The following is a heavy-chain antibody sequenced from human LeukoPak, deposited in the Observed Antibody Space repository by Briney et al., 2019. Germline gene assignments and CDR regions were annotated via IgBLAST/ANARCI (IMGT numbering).Heavy chain of an antibody. D-gene: IGHD3-10*02. V-gene: IGHV3-21*01. CDR1: GFSFSTYS. Sequence: GGSLRLSCAASGFSFSTYSMNWVRQAPGKGLEWVSSISSTGSYIYYADSVKGRFTISRDNANNSLYLQMNSLRAEHTAVYYCAELGITMIGGVWGKGTTVTISS. J-gene: IGHJ6*04. CDR3: AELGITMIGGV. CDR2: ISSTGSYI.